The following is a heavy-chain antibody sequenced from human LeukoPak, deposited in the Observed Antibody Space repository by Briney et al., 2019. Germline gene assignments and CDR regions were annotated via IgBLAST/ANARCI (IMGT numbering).Heavy chain of an antibody. CDR1: GFTFISDS. CDR2: IRSNSSYI. J-gene: IGHJ6*03. D-gene: IGHD4-11*01. V-gene: IGHV3-21*01. Sequence: AGGSLRLSCAASGFTFISDSMSSVRQAPGKGLEWVSSIRSNSSYIYYADSGKGRFTISTDNAKYSLYLQMNSLKSKGTCVYFCESENDYSNYAYYYYMDVWGKGTTVTVSS. CDR3: ESENDYSNYAYYYYMDV.